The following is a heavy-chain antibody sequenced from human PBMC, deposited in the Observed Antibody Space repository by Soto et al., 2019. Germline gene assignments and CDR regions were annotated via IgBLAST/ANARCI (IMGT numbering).Heavy chain of an antibody. J-gene: IGHJ4*02. CDR1: GERFNTYG. Sequence: SVKVSCKASGERFNTYGISWVRQAPGQGLEWMGWISTYNTNTNYAPKFQGRLLLTTDTSTTTVHMELRSLRPDDTAVYYCARWAGQVRDYGGTFDYWGQGTLVTVSS. V-gene: IGHV1-18*04. CDR3: ARWAGQVRDYGGTFDY. D-gene: IGHD4-17*01. CDR2: ISTYNTNT.